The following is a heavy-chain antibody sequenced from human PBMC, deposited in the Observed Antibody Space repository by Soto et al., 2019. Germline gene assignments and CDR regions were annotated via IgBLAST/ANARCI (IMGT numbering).Heavy chain of an antibody. CDR3: AREYYDILTGYSPPLYYYYGMDV. CDR2: IIPIFGTA. CDR1: GGTFSSYA. D-gene: IGHD3-9*01. Sequence: SVKVSCKASGGTFSSYAISWVRQAPGQGLEWMGGIIPIFGTANYAQKFQGRVTITADESTSTAYMELSSLRSEDTAVYYCAREYYDILTGYSPPLYYYYGMDVWGQGTTVTVSS. J-gene: IGHJ6*02. V-gene: IGHV1-69*13.